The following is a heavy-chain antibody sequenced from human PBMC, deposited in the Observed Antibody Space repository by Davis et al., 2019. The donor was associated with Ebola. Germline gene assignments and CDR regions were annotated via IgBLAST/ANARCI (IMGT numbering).Heavy chain of an antibody. J-gene: IGHJ4*02. D-gene: IGHD5-12*01. CDR3: ARVYSGYD. CDR1: GFTFDVYT. Sequence: GESLKISCAASGFTFDVYTMNWVRQGPGKGLEWVASLSNGGAYIFYADSVKGRFTISRDNAKKFLYLQMDRLRVEDTGTYFCARVYSGYDWGQGTQVVVSS. CDR2: LSNGGAYI. V-gene: IGHV3-21*01.